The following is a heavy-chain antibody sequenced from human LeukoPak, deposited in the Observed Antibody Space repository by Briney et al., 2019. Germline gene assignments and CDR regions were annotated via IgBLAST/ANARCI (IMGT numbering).Heavy chain of an antibody. V-gene: IGHV4-59*01. CDR1: GGSISTYY. CDR2: IYYTGGT. Sequence: SETLSLTCTVSGGSISTYYWSWIRQPPGKGLEWIGYIYYTGGTNYNPSLKSRVTISVDASKNQFSLRLSSVTAADTAVYYCARDRCTGGSCAAFDIWGQGTVVTVSS. J-gene: IGHJ3*02. D-gene: IGHD2-15*01. CDR3: ARDRCTGGSCAAFDI.